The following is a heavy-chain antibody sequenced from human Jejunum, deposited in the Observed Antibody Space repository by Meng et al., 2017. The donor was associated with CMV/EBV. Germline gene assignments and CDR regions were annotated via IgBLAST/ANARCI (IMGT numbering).Heavy chain of an antibody. CDR1: GIAFSSEA. CDR3: AKEEGYTRPHYFDY. Sequence: SGIAFSSEAMAWVRQAPGKGLEWVAVVYSGGGTTDYADSVKGRFTISRDNSKNTLYLQMNSLRAEDTAVYYCAKEEGYTRPHYFDYWGQGTLVTVSS. J-gene: IGHJ4*02. D-gene: IGHD6-13*01. V-gene: IGHV3-23*03. CDR2: VYSGGGTT.